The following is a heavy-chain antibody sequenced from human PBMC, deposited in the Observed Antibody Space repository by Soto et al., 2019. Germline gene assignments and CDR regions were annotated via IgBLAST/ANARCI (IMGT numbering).Heavy chain of an antibody. CDR2: ISGSGGST. J-gene: IGHJ3*02. V-gene: IGHV3-23*01. CDR1: GFTFSSYA. D-gene: IGHD3-9*01. Sequence: PGGSLRLSCAASGFTFSSYARSWVRQAPGKGLEWVSAISGSGGSTYYADPVKGRFTISRDNSKNTLYLQMNSLRAEDTAVYYCAKADDYDILTGYFPPAFDIWGQGTMVTVSS. CDR3: AKADDYDILTGYFPPAFDI.